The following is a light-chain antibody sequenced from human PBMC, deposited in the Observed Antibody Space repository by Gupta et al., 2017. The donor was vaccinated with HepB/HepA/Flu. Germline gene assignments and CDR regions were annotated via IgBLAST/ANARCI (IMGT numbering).Light chain of an antibody. V-gene: IGKV3-20*01. J-gene: IGKJ2*01. CDR3: QQYGSSPYT. Sequence: EIVLTQSPGTLSLSPGERATLPCRASQSVSSTYLAWYQQKPGQTPRLRIYGASSRATGIPDRFSGSGSGTDFTLTISRLEPEDFAVYYCQQYGSSPYTFGQGTKLEIK. CDR2: GAS. CDR1: QSVSSTY.